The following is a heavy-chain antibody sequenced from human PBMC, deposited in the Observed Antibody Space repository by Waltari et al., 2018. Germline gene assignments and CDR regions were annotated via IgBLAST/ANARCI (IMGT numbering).Heavy chain of an antibody. Sequence: QVQLVQSGAEVKKPGSSVKVSCKASGGTFSSYAISWVRQAPGQGLEWMGWISAYNGNRNYAQKLQGRVTMTTDTSTRTAYMELRNLRSDDTAVYYCAREEDYYYGMDVWGQGTTVNVSS. CDR3: AREEDYYYGMDV. J-gene: IGHJ6*02. CDR2: ISAYNGNR. CDR1: GGTFSSYA. V-gene: IGHV1-18*01.